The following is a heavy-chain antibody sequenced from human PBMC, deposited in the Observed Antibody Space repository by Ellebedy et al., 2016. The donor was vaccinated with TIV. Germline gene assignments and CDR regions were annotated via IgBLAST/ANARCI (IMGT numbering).Heavy chain of an antibody. CDR1: GFTFSSYA. J-gene: IGHJ4*02. V-gene: IGHV3-23*01. CDR3: AKEPYELGRGLDY. Sequence: GESLKISXAASGFTFSSYAMSWVRQAPGKGLKWVSAISGSGGRTYHADSVKGQFTISRDTSKNTLFLQMNSLRVEDTAVYYCAKEPYELGRGLDYWGQGTLVTVSS. D-gene: IGHD7-27*01. CDR2: ISGSGGRT.